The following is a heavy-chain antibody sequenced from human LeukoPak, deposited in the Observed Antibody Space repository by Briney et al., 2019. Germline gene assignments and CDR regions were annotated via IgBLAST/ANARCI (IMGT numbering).Heavy chain of an antibody. V-gene: IGHV4-59*01. J-gene: IGHJ4*02. Sequence: TSETLSLTCAVYGGSFSGYYWSWIRQPPGKGLEWTGYIYYSGSTNYNPSLKSRVTISVDTSKNQFSLKLSSVTAADTAVYYCARDSAYYDSSGYHQVLDYWGQGTLVTVSS. CDR2: IYYSGST. CDR3: ARDSAYYDSSGYHQVLDY. D-gene: IGHD3-22*01. CDR1: GGSFSGYY.